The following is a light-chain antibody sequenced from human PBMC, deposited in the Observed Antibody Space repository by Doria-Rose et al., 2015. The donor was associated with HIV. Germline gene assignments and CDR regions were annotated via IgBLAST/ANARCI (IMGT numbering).Light chain of an antibody. CDR1: QSFSSTY. CDR3: HQYGTSWT. CDR2: DGS. Sequence: TQSPGTLSLSPGESATLSCRAGQSFSSTYLAWYQQKPGQAPSLLIYDGSTRATGIPDRFSASGSGTDFTLTINRLEPEDFALYYCHQYGTSWTFGQGTKVEI. V-gene: IGKV3-20*01. J-gene: IGKJ1*01.